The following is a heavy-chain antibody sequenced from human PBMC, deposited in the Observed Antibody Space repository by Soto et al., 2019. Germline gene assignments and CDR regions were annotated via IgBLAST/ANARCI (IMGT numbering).Heavy chain of an antibody. CDR2: ISAYNGNT. Sequence: GASAKVSCKASGYTFTSYGISWVRQAPGQGLEWMGWISAYNGNTNYAQKLQGRVTMTSDTSTSTAYMELRSLRSDDTAVYYCARGIGLLWFGESPYYFDYWGQGALVTVSS. V-gene: IGHV1-18*01. CDR1: GYTFTSYG. J-gene: IGHJ4*02. D-gene: IGHD3-10*01. CDR3: ARGIGLLWFGESPYYFDY.